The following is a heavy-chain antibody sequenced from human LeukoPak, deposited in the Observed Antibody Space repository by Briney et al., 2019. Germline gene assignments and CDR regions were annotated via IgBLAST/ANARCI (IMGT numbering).Heavy chain of an antibody. CDR1: GGTFSSSA. D-gene: IGHD6-13*01. CDR3: EIVIAAAGTGYYYYMDV. J-gene: IGHJ6*03. V-gene: IGHV1-69*05. CDR2: IIPIFGTA. Sequence: ASVKVSCRAFGGTFSSSAISWVPQAPGQGLEWMGGIIPIFGTANHAQKFQGRVTITTDESTSTAYMELSSLRDEHTALCYCEIVIAAAGTGYYYYMDVWGKGTTVTVYS.